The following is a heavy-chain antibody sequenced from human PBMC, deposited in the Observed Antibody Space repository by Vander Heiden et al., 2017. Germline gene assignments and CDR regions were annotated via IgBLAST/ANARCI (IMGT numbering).Heavy chain of an antibody. J-gene: IGHJ4*02. CDR1: GDSISTYY. CDR3: ARGPLDSGYTYFDS. CDR2: VHYTGNA. D-gene: IGHD6-25*01. V-gene: IGHV4-59*01. Sequence: QVQLQGSGPGLVKPSETLSLTCTVSGDSISTYYWSWIRQSPGKGLEWIGYVHYTGNANYHSSLKSRVTISVDTSKNQFSLRVNSVTAADTAVYYCARGPLDSGYTYFDSWGQGLLVTVSS.